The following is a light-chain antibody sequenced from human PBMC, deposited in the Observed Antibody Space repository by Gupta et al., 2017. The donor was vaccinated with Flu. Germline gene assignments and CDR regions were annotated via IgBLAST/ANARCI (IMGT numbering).Light chain of an antibody. Sequence: ELVLTQSPATLSLSPGDRAIPSCRASQSVNIYLAWYQQKPGQPPRLLMFDASKRAAGIPDRFSGSGSGTDFTLTISTLEPEDFAVYYCQQRSGLPMYTFGQGTKLE. CDR2: DAS. V-gene: IGKV3-11*01. CDR3: QQRSGLPMYT. J-gene: IGKJ2*01. CDR1: QSVNIY.